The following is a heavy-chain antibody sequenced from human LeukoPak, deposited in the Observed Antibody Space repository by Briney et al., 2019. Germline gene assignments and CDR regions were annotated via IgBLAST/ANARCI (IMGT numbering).Heavy chain of an antibody. J-gene: IGHJ4*02. CDR1: GLTFSSYS. V-gene: IGHV3-21*01. CDR2: ISSSSSYI. Sequence: GGSLTLSCAASGLTFSSYSMNWVRQAPGKGLEWDSSISSSSSYIYYADSVKGRFTISRDNAKNSLYLQMNSLRAEDTAVYYCARVGQQLVRPDYWGQGTLVTVSS. D-gene: IGHD6-13*01. CDR3: ARVGQQLVRPDY.